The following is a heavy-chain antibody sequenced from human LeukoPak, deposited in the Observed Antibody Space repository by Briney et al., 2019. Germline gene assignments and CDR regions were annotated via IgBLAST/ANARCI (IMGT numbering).Heavy chain of an antibody. D-gene: IGHD2-15*01. CDR3: ASLATADAFDI. V-gene: IGHV4-59*01. CDR2: IYDSGST. Sequence: SETLSLTCTVSVGSISRYYWSWIRQPPGKGLEWIGYIYDSGSTNYNPSLKSRVTISVDTSKNQFSLKLSSVTAADTAVFYCASLATADAFDIWGQGTMVTVSS. CDR1: VGSISRYY. J-gene: IGHJ3*02.